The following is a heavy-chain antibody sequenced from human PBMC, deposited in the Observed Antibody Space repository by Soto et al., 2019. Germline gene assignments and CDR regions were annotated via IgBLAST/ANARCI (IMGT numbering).Heavy chain of an antibody. CDR2: IKSKTDGGTA. V-gene: IGHV3-15*01. Sequence: PGWSLRLSCVASGFKLSHPWMTWVRHAAGKGLEWVGRIKSKTDGGTADYAAPVKGRATISRDDSKNTVYLQMNSLKPADTAVSSCPKAIYYDILTGYHNLPYWVQGA. J-gene: IGHJ4*02. CDR1: GFKLSHPW. CDR3: PKAIYYDILTGYHNLPY. D-gene: IGHD3-9*01.